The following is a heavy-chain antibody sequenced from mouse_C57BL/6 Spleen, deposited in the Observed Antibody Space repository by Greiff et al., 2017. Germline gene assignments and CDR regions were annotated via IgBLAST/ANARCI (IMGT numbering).Heavy chain of an antibody. Sequence: EVQLQESGGGLVKPGGSLKLSCAASGFTFSDYGMHWVRQAPEKGLEWVAYISSGSSTIYYADTVKGRFTISRDNAKNTLFLQMTSLRSEDTAMYYCARGLLQAMDYWGQGTSVTVSS. CDR1: GFTFSDYG. D-gene: IGHD2-3*01. J-gene: IGHJ4*01. CDR3: ARGLLQAMDY. V-gene: IGHV5-17*01. CDR2: ISSGSSTI.